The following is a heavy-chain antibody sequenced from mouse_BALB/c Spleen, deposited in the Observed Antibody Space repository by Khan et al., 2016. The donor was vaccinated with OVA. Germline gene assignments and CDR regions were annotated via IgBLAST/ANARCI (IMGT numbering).Heavy chain of an antibody. J-gene: IGHJ3*01. D-gene: IGHD2-14*01. CDR1: GYTFTSYT. CDR2: LNPSNGYI. V-gene: IGHV1-4*01. CDR3: GRDGAYHRNDGWFAY. Sequence: QIQLVQSGAELARPGASVKMSCKASGYTFTSYTIHWIKKRPGQGLEWLGYLNPSNGYINYNQKFTDKATLTTDKTSTKAYLQMRRLTSDDSAVYNCGRDGAYHRNDGWFAYWGQGTLVTVSA.